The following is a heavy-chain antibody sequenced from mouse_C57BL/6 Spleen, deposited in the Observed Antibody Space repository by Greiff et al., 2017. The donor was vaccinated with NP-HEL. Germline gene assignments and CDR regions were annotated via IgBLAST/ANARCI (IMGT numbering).Heavy chain of an antibody. CDR3: ARGPSWYFDV. J-gene: IGHJ1*03. CDR2: INYDGSST. V-gene: IGHV5-16*01. CDR1: GFTFSDYY. Sequence: EVKLVESEGGLVQPGSSMKLSCTASGFTFSDYYMAWVRQVPEKGLEWVANINYDGSSTYYLDSLKSRFIISRDNAKNILYLQMSSLKSEDTATYYCARGPSWYFDVWGTGTTVTVSS.